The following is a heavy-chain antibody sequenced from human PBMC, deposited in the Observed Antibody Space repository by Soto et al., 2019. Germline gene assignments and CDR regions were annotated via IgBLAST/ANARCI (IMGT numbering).Heavy chain of an antibody. CDR1: GDSVSSDSAA. V-gene: IGHV6-1*01. CDR3: VRSRVFIAVAGMATYYYYYGMDV. D-gene: IGHD6-19*01. Sequence: QVQLQQSGPGLVKPSQTLSLTCAISGDSVSSDSAAWNWIRQSPSRGLEWLGRTYYRSKWYNDYAVSVNRRITINPDTSKNHFSLQLNSVTPEDTAVYYCVRSRVFIAVAGMATYYYYYGMDVWGRGTTVTVSS. CDR2: TYYRSKWYN. J-gene: IGHJ6*02.